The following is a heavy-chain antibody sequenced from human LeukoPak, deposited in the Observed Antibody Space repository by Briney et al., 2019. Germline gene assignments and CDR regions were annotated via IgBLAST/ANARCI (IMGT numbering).Heavy chain of an antibody. CDR3: ARQGSSSPRLSSWFDP. CDR1: GYSFNTYW. CDR2: IYPGDSDT. D-gene: IGHD6-13*01. V-gene: IGHV5-51*01. J-gene: IGHJ5*02. Sequence: GEPLKISCKGSGYSFNTYWIGWVRQMPGKGLEWMGIIYPGDSDTRYSPSFQGQVTISADKPISTAYLQWSSLKASDTAMYYCARQGSSSPRLSSWFDPWGQGTLVTVSS.